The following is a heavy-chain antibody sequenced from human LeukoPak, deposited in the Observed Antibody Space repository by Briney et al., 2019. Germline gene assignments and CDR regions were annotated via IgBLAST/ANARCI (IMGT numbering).Heavy chain of an antibody. D-gene: IGHD3-10*01. CDR1: GYTFTGYY. Sequence: ASVKVSCKASGYTFTGYYMHWVRQAPGQGLEWMGWINPNTGGTKYAQRFQDRVTMTRDTSISTAYMDVSRLRYDDTAVYYCARPLRVTMIRGAAFRASSDFDPWGQGTLVTVSS. CDR3: ARPLRVTMIRGAAFRASSDFDP. V-gene: IGHV1-2*02. CDR2: INPNTGGT. J-gene: IGHJ5*02.